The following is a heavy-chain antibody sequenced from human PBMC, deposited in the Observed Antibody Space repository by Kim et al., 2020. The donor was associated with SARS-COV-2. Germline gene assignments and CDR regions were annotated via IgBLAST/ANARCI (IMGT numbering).Heavy chain of an antibody. CDR3: ATQSVYCIGGRCYSRIAY. CDR1: GFSFNSAW. V-gene: IGHV3-15*01. J-gene: IGHJ4*02. D-gene: IGHD2-15*01. CDR2: IRTKTDGGTI. Sequence: GGSLRLSCAASGFSFNSAWMSWVRQLPGKGLEWVGRIRTKTDGGTIDYAAPVKGRFIISRDDSKKTLYLQMNSLKSEDTAVYYCATQSVYCIGGRCYSRIAYWGQGTLVTVSS.